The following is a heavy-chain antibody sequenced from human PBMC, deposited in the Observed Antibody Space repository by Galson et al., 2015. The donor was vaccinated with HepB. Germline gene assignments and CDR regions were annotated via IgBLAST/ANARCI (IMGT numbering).Heavy chain of an antibody. D-gene: IGHD4-17*01. CDR2: ISYDGSNK. CDR3: ARDPGMTTVTTYCYYGMDV. Sequence: SLRLSCAASGFTFSSYAMHWVRQAPGKGLEWVAVISYDGSNKYYADSVKGRFTISRDNSKNTLYLQMNSLRAEDTAVYYCARDPGMTTVTTYCYYGMDVWGQGTPVTVSS. J-gene: IGHJ6*02. CDR1: GFTFSSYA. V-gene: IGHV3-30*04.